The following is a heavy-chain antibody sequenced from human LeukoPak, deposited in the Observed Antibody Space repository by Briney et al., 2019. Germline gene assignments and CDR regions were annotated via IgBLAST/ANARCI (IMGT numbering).Heavy chain of an antibody. Sequence: PGGPLRLSCTVSGFTVSSNSMSWVRQAPGKGLEWVSGISWNSGSIGYADSVKGRFTISRDNAKNSLYLQMNSLRAEDTALYYCAKGVRITMVRGAFDIWGQGTMVTVSS. J-gene: IGHJ3*02. CDR2: ISWNSGSI. CDR3: AKGVRITMVRGAFDI. CDR1: GFTVSSNS. D-gene: IGHD3-10*01. V-gene: IGHV3-9*01.